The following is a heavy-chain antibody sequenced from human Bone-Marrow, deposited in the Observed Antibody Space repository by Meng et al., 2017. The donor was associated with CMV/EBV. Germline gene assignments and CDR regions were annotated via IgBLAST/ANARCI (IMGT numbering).Heavy chain of an antibody. CDR2: IIPIFGTA. V-gene: IGHV1-69*05. D-gene: IGHD2/OR15-2a*01. CDR3: ASPLSGSPYYYYYGMDV. J-gene: IGHJ6*01. Sequence: SVKVSCKASGGTFSSYAISWVRQAPGQGLEWTGGIIPIFGTANYAQKFQGRVTITTDESTSTAYMELSSLRSEDTAVYYCASPLSGSPYYYYYGMDVWGQGPTVTGSS. CDR1: GGTFSSYA.